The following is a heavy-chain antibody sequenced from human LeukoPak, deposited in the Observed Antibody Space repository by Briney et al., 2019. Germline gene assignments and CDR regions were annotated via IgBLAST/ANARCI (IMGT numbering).Heavy chain of an antibody. J-gene: IGHJ4*02. V-gene: IGHV4-39*01. Sequence: SETLSLTCTVSGGSISSSSYYWGWIRQPPGKGLEWIGSIYYSGSTYYNPSLKSRVTISVDTSKNQFSLKLSSVTAADTAVYYCARHDRLFYDFCSGIDWGQGTLVTVSS. CDR3: ARHDRLFYDFCSGID. CDR1: GGSISSSSYY. CDR2: IYYSGST. D-gene: IGHD3-3*01.